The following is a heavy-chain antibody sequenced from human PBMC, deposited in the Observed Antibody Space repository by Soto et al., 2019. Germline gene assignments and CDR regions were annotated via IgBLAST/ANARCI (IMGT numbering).Heavy chain of an antibody. J-gene: IGHJ6*02. V-gene: IGHV3-74*01. Sequence: PGGSLRLSCAASEFTFRSYWMHWVRQVPGRVLVWVSRINSDGSSITYADSVKGRFTISRDNAKNTLCLQMNSLRAEDTGVYYCARDRNNWNPEEYTSHGMDVWGQGTTVNVSS. CDR1: EFTFRSYW. D-gene: IGHD1-20*01. CDR2: INSDGSSI. CDR3: ARDRNNWNPEEYTSHGMDV.